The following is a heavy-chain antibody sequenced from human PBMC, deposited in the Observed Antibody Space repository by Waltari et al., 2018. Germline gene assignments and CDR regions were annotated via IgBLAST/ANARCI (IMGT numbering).Heavy chain of an antibody. J-gene: IGHJ4*02. CDR2: ISSGSSYI. Sequence: VPLVGSGGGLVQPWGSLSISCAPSGLTFSSSTLNWVRQAPGKGLDGVASISSGSSYIYYADSVKGRFIISRDNAKNSLYLQMNSLRAEDTAVYYCAREWGVMVGTAAFYFDYWGQGTLVTVSS. D-gene: IGHD2-15*01. CDR3: AREWGVMVGTAAFYFDY. CDR1: GLTFSSST. V-gene: IGHV3-21*02.